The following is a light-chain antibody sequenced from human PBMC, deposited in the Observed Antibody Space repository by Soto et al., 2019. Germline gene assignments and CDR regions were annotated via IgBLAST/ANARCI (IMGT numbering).Light chain of an antibody. CDR2: WAS. CDR1: QSVLYSSNNKKY. V-gene: IGKV4-1*01. J-gene: IGKJ4*01. CDR3: QQYFRTPLT. Sequence: DIVMTQSPDSLAVSLGERATINCKSSQSVLYSSNNKKYLAWYQQKSGQPRKLLIYWASTRESGFPDRFSGSGSGTDFTLTISSLQAEDVAVYYCQQYFRTPLTFGGGTKVEIK.